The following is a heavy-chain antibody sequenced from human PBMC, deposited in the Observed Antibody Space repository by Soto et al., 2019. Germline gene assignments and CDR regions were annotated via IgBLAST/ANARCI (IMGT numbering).Heavy chain of an antibody. V-gene: IGHV3-15*01. CDR2: IKKKTDGGTT. J-gene: IGHJ4*02. Sequence: EVQLVESGGGLVKPGGSLRLSCAASGFTFSDAWMSWVRQAPGKGLEWVGLIKKKTDGGTTDYAAPVKGRFTIPRDDSKNTVYLQMSSLKTEDTAVYYCRTQWLDWGQGTLVTVSS. D-gene: IGHD6-19*01. CDR3: RTQWLD. CDR1: GFTFSDAW.